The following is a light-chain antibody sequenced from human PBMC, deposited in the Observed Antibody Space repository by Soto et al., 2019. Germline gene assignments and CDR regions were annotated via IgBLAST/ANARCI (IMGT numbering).Light chain of an antibody. CDR2: AAS. J-gene: IGKJ2*01. CDR1: QVIANN. Sequence: DIQMIQSPSSLSASVGDRVTLTCRASQVIANNLGWYQQKPGKAPKRLIFAASALEGGVPSRFSGSGSATEFTLTISSLQPEDFATYYCLQHHSYPFTFGQGTKVDI. V-gene: IGKV1-17*01. CDR3: LQHHSYPFT.